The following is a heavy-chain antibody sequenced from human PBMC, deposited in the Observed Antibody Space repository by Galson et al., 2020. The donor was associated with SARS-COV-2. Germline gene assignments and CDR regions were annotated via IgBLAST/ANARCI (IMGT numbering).Heavy chain of an antibody. J-gene: IGHJ4*02. CDR2: INSDGSST. CDR1: GFPFSSSW. CDR3: ARVGTRSGWKYYFDY. Sequence: GESLKISCAASGFPFSSSWLHWVRQAPGKGLVWVSRINSDGSSTSYADSVKGRFTISRDNAKNTLYLQMNSLRAEDTAVYYCARVGTRSGWKYYFDYWGQGTLVTVSS. V-gene: IGHV3-74*01. D-gene: IGHD6-19*01.